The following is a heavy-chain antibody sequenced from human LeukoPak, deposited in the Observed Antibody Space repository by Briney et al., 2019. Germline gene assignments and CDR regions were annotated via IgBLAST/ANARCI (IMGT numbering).Heavy chain of an antibody. J-gene: IGHJ3*02. CDR2: IYPGDSDS. CDR1: GSSFTTYW. CDR3: ATEAAGRQSLNAFDI. V-gene: IGHV5-51*01. Sequence: GESLQISCKGSGSSFTTYWIGWVRQMPGKGLEWMGIIYPGDSDSRYSPSFQGQVTISADKSISTAYLQWSSLQASDTAMYYCATEAAGRQSLNAFDIWGQGTMVTVSS. D-gene: IGHD6-13*01.